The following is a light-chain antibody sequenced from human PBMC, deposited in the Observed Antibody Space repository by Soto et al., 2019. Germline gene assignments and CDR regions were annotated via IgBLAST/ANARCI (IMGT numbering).Light chain of an antibody. Sequence: DIQMTQSPSSVSASVGDRVTITCRASQGMSSWLAWYQQKTGKAPELLIYAASNLQTGVPSRSSGSGSGTDFTLTISSLQPEDFATYYCQQPNSFPLTFGGGTKVEIK. J-gene: IGKJ4*01. V-gene: IGKV1-12*01. CDR3: QQPNSFPLT. CDR1: QGMSSW. CDR2: AAS.